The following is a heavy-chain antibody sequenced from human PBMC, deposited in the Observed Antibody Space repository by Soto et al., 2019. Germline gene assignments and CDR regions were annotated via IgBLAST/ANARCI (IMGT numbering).Heavy chain of an antibody. CDR2: IKQDGSEK. Sequence: EVQLVESGGGLVQPGGSLRLSCAASGFTFSSYWRSWVRQAPGKGLEWVANIKQDGSEKYYVDSVKGRFTISRDNAKNSLYLQMNSLRAEDTAVYYCARDPNIVLVPAALRSYYYYYGMDVWGQGTTVTVSS. CDR1: GFTFSSYW. V-gene: IGHV3-7*01. D-gene: IGHD2-2*01. J-gene: IGHJ6*02. CDR3: ARDPNIVLVPAALRSYYYYYGMDV.